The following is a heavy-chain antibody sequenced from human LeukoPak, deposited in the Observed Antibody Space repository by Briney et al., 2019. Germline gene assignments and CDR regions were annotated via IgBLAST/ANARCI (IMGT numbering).Heavy chain of an antibody. Sequence: GGSLRLSCAASGFTFSSYAMSWIRQAPGKGLEWVSYISSSGSTIYYADSVKGRFTISRDNAKNSLYLQMNSLRAEDTAVYYCAGSNIAAAGKMGYWGQGTLVTVSS. J-gene: IGHJ4*02. CDR3: AGSNIAAAGKMGY. CDR1: GFTFSSYA. CDR2: ISSSGSTI. V-gene: IGHV3-11*04. D-gene: IGHD6-13*01.